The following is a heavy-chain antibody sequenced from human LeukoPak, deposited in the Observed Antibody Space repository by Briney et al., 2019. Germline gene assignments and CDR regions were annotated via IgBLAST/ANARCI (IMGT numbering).Heavy chain of an antibody. V-gene: IGHV3-30*04. CDR2: ISFDGTHD. J-gene: IGHJ3*02. CDR1: GFTFTSYA. D-gene: IGHD4-17*01. Sequence: GRSLRLSCAASGFTFTSYAMHWVRQAPGKGLEWVAVISFDGTHDFYADSVKGRFTIPRDNSKNTLYLQMNSLRADDTAVYYCARARATVTRISSFDIWGQGTMVTVSS. CDR3: ARARATVTRISSFDI.